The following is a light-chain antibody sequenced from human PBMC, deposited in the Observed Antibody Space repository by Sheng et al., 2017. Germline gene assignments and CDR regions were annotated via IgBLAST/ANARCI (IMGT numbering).Light chain of an antibody. CDR2: GAS. J-gene: IGKJ1*01. CDR1: QSGLSNY. Sequence: EVVLTQSPGTLSLSPGERATLSCRASQSGLSNYLAWYQQKPGQAPRLLIFGASSRATGIPDRFSGSGSGTDFTLTISRLEPEDFAVYHCQHYGSTPRPFGQGTKVEIK. CDR3: QHYGSTPRP. V-gene: IGKV3-20*01.